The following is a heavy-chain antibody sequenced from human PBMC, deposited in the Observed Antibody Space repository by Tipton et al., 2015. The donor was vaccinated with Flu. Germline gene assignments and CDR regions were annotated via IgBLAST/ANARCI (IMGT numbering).Heavy chain of an antibody. J-gene: IGHJ4*02. Sequence: VQLVQSGAEMKEPGKSLKISCKGSGYSFANYWIVWVRQVPGKGLEWVGAIYPADSDTRYSPSFQGQVTISADKSISAAYLQWSSLKASDTAMYYCARLNTWHDAFLEYWGRGTLVTVSS. CDR2: IYPADSDT. V-gene: IGHV5-51*01. D-gene: IGHD1-1*01. CDR1: GYSFANYW. CDR3: ARLNTWHDAFLEY.